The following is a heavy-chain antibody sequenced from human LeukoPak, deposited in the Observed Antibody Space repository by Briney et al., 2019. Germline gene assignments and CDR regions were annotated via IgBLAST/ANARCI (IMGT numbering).Heavy chain of an antibody. CDR2: INHSGST. CDR3: ARGIVVVPAAISLSRPGARFDY. V-gene: IGHV4-34*01. CDR1: GGSFSGYY. J-gene: IGHJ4*02. Sequence: SETLSLTCAVSGGSFSGYYWSWVRQRPGKGLEWIGEINHSGSTNNNQSLKSRVTISVDTSNNQFSLKLSSVTAADTAVYYCARGIVVVPAAISLSRPGARFDYWGQGTLVTVSS. D-gene: IGHD2-2*02.